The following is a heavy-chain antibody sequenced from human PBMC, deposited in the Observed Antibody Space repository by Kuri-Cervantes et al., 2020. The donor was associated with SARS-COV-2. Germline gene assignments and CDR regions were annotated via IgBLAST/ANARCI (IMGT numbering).Heavy chain of an antibody. D-gene: IGHD3-3*01. CDR2: IYESGRT. CDR3: LGLYFLATDDTEADY. CDR1: GGSISSSGHY. V-gene: IGHV4-30-4*02. J-gene: IGHJ4*02. Sequence: SETLSLTCTVSGGSISSSGHYWSWIRQHPGKGLEWLGYIYESGRTYYSPSLKGRVTISADTSKNQFSLKLQSVTAADAAIYYCLGLYFLATDDTEADYWGRGTLVTVSS.